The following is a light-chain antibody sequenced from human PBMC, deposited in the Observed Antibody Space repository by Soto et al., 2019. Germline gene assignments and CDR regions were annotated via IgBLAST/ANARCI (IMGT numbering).Light chain of an antibody. CDR1: SSNIGGNS. CDR3: GSWDSSLSAYV. Sequence: QSVLTQPPSTSGTPGQRVTMSCSGSSSNIGGNSVSWYQQLPGTAPKLLIYDDDKRPSGIPDRFSGSKSGTSATLGITGFQTGDEADYYCGSWDSSLSAYVFGTGTKLTVL. V-gene: IGLV1-51*01. CDR2: DDD. J-gene: IGLJ1*01.